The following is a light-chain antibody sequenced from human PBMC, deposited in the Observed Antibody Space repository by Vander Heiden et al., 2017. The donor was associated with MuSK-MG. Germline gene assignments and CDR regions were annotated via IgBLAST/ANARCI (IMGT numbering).Light chain of an antibody. CDR3: QQFENLPWT. V-gene: IGKV1-33*01. J-gene: IGKJ1*01. CDR2: DVS. Sequence: IQMTQSPSSLSASVGDRVTISCQASQEVGKYLNWYQHKPGQAPKVLIYDVSSLEIGVPSRFSGSGSGTDFTLTISSLQPEDIATYYCQQFENLPWTFGQGTTVEIE. CDR1: QEVGKY.